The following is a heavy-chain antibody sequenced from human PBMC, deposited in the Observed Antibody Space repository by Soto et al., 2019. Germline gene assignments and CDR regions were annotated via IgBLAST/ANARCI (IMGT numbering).Heavy chain of an antibody. D-gene: IGHD1-7*01. CDR2: TNPSSGAT. CDR3: AREAGTTGNYYYGMDV. Sequence: QVQLVQSGAEVKKPGASVKVSCKASGYTFIGHYLHWMRQAPGQGLEWLGWTNPSSGATNFAQKFQGRVTMTRDTSISTAYLELSRLRSDDAAVYYCAREAGTTGNYYYGMDVWGQGTTVTVSS. J-gene: IGHJ6*02. CDR1: GYTFIGHY. V-gene: IGHV1-2*02.